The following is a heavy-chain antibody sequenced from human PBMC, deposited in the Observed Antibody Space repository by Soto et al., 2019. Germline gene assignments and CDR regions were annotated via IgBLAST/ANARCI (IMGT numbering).Heavy chain of an antibody. CDR1: GFTFSSYA. CDR3: ARDYRGLAGSRHYYGMDV. Sequence: QVQLVESGGGVVQPGRSLRLSCAASGFTFSSYAMHWVRQAPGKGLEWVAVISYDGSNKYYADSVKGRFTISRDNSKNTLYLQMNSLRAEDTAVYYCARDYRGLAGSRHYYGMDVWGQGTTVTVSS. D-gene: IGHD6-19*01. CDR2: ISYDGSNK. V-gene: IGHV3-30-3*01. J-gene: IGHJ6*02.